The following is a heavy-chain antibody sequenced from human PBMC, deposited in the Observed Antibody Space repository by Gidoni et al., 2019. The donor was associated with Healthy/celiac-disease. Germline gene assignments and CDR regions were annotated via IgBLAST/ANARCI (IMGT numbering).Heavy chain of an antibody. CDR2: ISGSGGST. Sequence: EVPLLESGGGLVQPGGSLRLSRPASAFTLISYAMSWVRQAPGKGLGWVAAISGSGGSTYYAGSVKGRFTISRDKSKNTLYLQRNSLRAEDTAVYYYAKGISWGSAVPFDYWGQGTLVTVSS. CDR3: AKGISWGSAVPFDY. V-gene: IGHV3-23*01. D-gene: IGHD6-25*01. CDR1: AFTLISYA. J-gene: IGHJ4*02.